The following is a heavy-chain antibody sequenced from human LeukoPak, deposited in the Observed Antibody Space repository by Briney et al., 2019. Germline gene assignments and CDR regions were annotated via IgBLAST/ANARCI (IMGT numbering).Heavy chain of an antibody. CDR2: IYYSGST. V-gene: IGHV4-59*01. J-gene: IGHJ4*02. CDR3: ARSYYGVLTGYYHYFDY. CDR1: GGSISSYY. D-gene: IGHD3-9*01. Sequence: SETLSLTCTVSGGSISSYYWSWIRQPPGKGLEWIGYIYYSGSTNYNPSLKSRVTISVDTSKNQFSLKLNSVTAADTAVYYCARSYYGVLTGYYHYFDYWGQGTLVTVSS.